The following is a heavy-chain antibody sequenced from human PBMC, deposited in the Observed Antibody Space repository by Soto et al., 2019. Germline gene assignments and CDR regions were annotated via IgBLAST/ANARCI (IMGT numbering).Heavy chain of an antibody. CDR1: GFVFGDHA. CDR2: IRSETFGGTA. D-gene: IGHD2-2*01. Sequence: PWGSLRLSCITSGFVFGDHAMTWVRQAPGKGLEWVGFIRSETFGGTADYAASVKGRFTVSRDDSKSITYLQMSSLKSEDTAVYYCTRGGVDVVVPAAQGFFYYGMDVWGQGTTVTVSS. J-gene: IGHJ6*02. CDR3: TRGGVDVVVPAAQGFFYYGMDV. V-gene: IGHV3-49*04.